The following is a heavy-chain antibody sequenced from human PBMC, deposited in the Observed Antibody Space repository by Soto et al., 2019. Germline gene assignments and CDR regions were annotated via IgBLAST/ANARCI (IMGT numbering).Heavy chain of an antibody. CDR2: IYLDADK. CDR1: GFSLSSSGVG. Sequence: QITLKESGPSLVKPTQTLTLTCTFSGFSLSSSGVGVGWIRQPPGKALEWLELIYLDADKRYSPSLKTRHTVTKVTSKHHVLFTTTDMDPVDTAPYSGAHRICARGRSPFDYWWQGTVLTVSS. D-gene: IGHD2-8*02. CDR3: AHRICARGRSPFDY. J-gene: IGHJ4*02. V-gene: IGHV2-5*02.